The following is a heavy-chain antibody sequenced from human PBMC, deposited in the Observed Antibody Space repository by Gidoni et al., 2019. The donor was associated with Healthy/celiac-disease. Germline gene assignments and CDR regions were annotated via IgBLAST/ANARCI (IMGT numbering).Heavy chain of an antibody. D-gene: IGHD3-10*01. CDR2: IYYSGST. J-gene: IGHJ4*02. CDR3: AGLTSITMVRGVIITYDY. CDR1: GGSISSSSYY. Sequence: QLQLQESGPGLVKPSETLSLTCTVSGGSISSSSYYWGWIRQPPGKGLEWIGSIYYSGSTYYNPSLKSRVTISVDTSKNQFSLKLSSVTAADTAVYYCAGLTSITMVRGVIITYDYWGQGTLVTVSS. V-gene: IGHV4-39*01.